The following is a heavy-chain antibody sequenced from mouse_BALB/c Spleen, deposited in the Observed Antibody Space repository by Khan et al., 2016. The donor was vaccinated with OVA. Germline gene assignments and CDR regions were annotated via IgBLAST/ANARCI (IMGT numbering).Heavy chain of an antibody. CDR1: GYSITTDYA. CDR2: ISYNGNT. J-gene: IGHJ2*01. V-gene: IGHV3-2*02. D-gene: IGHD1-1*01. CDR3: ARVYGGDFDY. Sequence: VQLKQSGPGLVKPSQSLSLTCTVTGYSITTDYAWNWIRQFPGNKLEWMGFISYNGNTKYNPSLKSRISITRDTSKNQFFLQLKSVTTEDTARYYCARVYGGDFDYWGQGTTLTVPS.